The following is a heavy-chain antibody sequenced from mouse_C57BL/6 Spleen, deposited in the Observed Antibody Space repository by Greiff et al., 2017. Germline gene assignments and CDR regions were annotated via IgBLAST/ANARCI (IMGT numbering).Heavy chain of an antibody. CDR1: GYTFTDYN. Sequence: EVKLMESGPELVKPGASVKIPCKASGYTFTDYNMDWVKQSHGKSLEWIGVINPNNGGTIYNQKFKGKATLTVDKSSSTAYMELRSLTSEDTAVYYCARSHYDYDGAWFAYWGQGTLVTVSA. D-gene: IGHD2-4*01. CDR3: ARSHYDYDGAWFAY. CDR2: INPNNGGT. V-gene: IGHV1-18*01. J-gene: IGHJ3*01.